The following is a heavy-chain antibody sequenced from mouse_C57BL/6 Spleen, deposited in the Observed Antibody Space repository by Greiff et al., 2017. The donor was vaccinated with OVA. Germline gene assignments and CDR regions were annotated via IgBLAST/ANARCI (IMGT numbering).Heavy chain of an antibody. J-gene: IGHJ3*01. CDR1: GYTFTDYA. Sequence: QVQLQQSGAELVRPGASVKLSCKASGYTFTDYAMHWVKQTPVHGLEWIGDIDPETGGTDYNQKFKGKAILTADKSSSTAYMERRSLTSEDSAVYHGTRGGWGEGDWCAYWGQGTLVTVSA. V-gene: IGHV1-15*01. D-gene: IGHD1-1*02. CDR3: TRGGWGEGDWCAY. CDR2: IDPETGGT.